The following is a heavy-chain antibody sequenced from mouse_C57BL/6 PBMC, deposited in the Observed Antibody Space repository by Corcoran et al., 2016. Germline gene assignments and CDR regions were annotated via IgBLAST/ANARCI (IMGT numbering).Heavy chain of an antibody. CDR1: GYTFTDYY. CDR2: INPNNGGT. D-gene: IGHD1-1*01. CDR3: ARGTGLLRCLDY. V-gene: IGHV1-26*01. Sequence: EVQLQQSGPELVKPGASVKISCKASGYTFTDYYMNWVKQSHGKSLEWIGDINPNNGGTSYNQKFKGKGTLTVDKSSSTAYMELRSLTSEDSAVYYCARGTGLLRCLDYWGQGTSVTVSS. J-gene: IGHJ4*01.